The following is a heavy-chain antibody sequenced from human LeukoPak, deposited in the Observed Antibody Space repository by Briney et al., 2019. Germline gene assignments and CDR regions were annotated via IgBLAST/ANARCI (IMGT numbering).Heavy chain of an antibody. CDR2: ISASSTYI. D-gene: IGHD3-22*01. CDR3: AREDSSGYYYVGY. J-gene: IGHJ4*02. V-gene: IGHV3-21*01. CDR1: GFTFSSYS. Sequence: GGSLRLSCAASGFTFSSYSMNWVRQAPGKGLEWVSSISASSTYIYYADSVKGRFTISRDNAKNSLYLQMNSLRAEDTAVYYCAREDSSGYYYVGYWGQGTLVTVSS.